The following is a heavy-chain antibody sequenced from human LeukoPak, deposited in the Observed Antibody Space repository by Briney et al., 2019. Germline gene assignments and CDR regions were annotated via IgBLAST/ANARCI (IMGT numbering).Heavy chain of an antibody. CDR1: GFTFSGYG. CDR3: ARDGYSSSCPALDY. CDR2: IRYDGSNK. J-gene: IGHJ4*02. Sequence: QSGGSLRLSCAASGFTFSGYGMHWVRQAPGKGLEWVAFIRYDGSNKYYADSVKGRFTISRDNSKNTLYLQMNSLRAEDTAVYYCARDGYSSSCPALDYWGQGTLVTVSS. V-gene: IGHV3-30*02. D-gene: IGHD6-13*01.